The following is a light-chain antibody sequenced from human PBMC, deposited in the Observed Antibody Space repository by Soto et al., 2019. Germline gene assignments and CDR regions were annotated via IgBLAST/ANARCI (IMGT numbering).Light chain of an antibody. CDR3: CSYAGSSTWV. CDR2: EGS. J-gene: IGLJ3*02. V-gene: IGLV2-23*01. CDR1: SSDVGSYNL. Sequence: QSALTQLASVSGSPGQSITISCTGTSSDVGSYNLVSWYQQHPDKAPKLIIYEGSKRPSGISNRFSGYKSGNTASLTISGLQAEDEADYYCCSYAGSSTWVFGGGTKLTVL.